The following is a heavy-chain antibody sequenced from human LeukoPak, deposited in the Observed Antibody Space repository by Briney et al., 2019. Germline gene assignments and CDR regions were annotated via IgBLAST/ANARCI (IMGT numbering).Heavy chain of an antibody. CDR2: ISSSGSTI. J-gene: IGHJ4*02. CDR1: GFTFSSYE. Sequence: GGSLRLSCAASGFTFSSYEMNWVRQAPGKGLEWVSYISSSGSTIYYADSVKGRFTISRDNAKNSLYLQMNSLRVEDTAVYYCARDRGTYQYFDYWGQGTLLTVPS. CDR3: ARDRGTYQYFDY. D-gene: IGHD2-2*01. V-gene: IGHV3-48*03.